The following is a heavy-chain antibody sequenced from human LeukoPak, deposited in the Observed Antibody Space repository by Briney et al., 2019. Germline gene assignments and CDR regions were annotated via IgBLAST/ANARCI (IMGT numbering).Heavy chain of an antibody. CDR1: GLTVSSYA. Sequence: PGGSLRLSCAASGLTVSSYAMSWVRQAPGKRLEWVSAISGSGGSTYYADSVKGRFTISRDNSKTTLYLQMNTLRAQDTAVYYCAKEAGEDGRYSQHWGQGTLVTVSS. V-gene: IGHV3-23*01. D-gene: IGHD7-27*01. CDR3: AKEAGEDGRYSQH. J-gene: IGHJ1*01. CDR2: ISGSGGST.